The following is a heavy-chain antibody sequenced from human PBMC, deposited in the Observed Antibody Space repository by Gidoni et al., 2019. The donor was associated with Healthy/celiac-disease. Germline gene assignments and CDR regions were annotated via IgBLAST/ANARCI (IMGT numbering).Heavy chain of an antibody. Sequence: QVQLQESGPGLVKPSETLSLTCTAPGGSISSYYWSWIRQPAGKGLEWIGRIYTSGSTNYNPSLKSRVTMSVDTSKNQFSLKLSSVTAADTAVYYCARDLPPLVGYGMDVWGQGTTVTVSS. D-gene: IGHD2-15*01. V-gene: IGHV4-4*07. CDR2: IYTSGST. J-gene: IGHJ6*02. CDR1: GGSISSYY. CDR3: ARDLPPLVGYGMDV.